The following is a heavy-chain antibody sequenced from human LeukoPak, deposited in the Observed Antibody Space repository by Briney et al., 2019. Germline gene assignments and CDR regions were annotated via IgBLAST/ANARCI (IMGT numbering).Heavy chain of an antibody. CDR3: AKAIAVAGIDAFDI. CDR1: GFTFSSYA. CDR2: ISGRGGGT. V-gene: IGHV3-23*01. Sequence: GGSLRLSCAASGFTFSSYAMSWVRQAPGKGLGWGSAISGRGGGTYYAGSVKGRFTVSRDNSKNTLYLQMNNLRAEDMAVYYCAKAIAVAGIDAFDIWGQGTMVTVSS. D-gene: IGHD6-19*01. J-gene: IGHJ3*02.